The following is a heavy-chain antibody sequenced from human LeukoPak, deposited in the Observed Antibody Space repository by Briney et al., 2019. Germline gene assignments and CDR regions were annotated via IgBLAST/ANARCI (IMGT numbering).Heavy chain of an antibody. CDR1: GGSSSTNY. CDR3: ARDSAWEGAWLDLMDV. J-gene: IGHJ6*02. D-gene: IGHD1-26*01. V-gene: IGHV4-59*01. Sequence: SETLSLTCSISGGSSSTNYWSGIRRPPGKGLEWIGNINHEGDTNFNPSLKSRVTLTVDTSKNQVSLRLRSVTAADTADYYCARDSAWEGAWLDLMDVWGQGTTVTVSS. CDR2: INHEGDT.